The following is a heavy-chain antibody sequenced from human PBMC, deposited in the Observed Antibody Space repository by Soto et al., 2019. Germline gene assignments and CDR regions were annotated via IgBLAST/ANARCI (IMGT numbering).Heavy chain of an antibody. V-gene: IGHV3-53*01. D-gene: IGHD1-1*01. CDR1: GFTVSSNY. CDR2: IYSGGST. J-gene: IGHJ3*02. CDR3: AGVQLERPTTGEVDAFDI. Sequence: GGSLRLSCAASGFTVSSNYMSWVRQAPGKGLEWVSVIYSGGSTYYADSVKGRFTISRDNSKNTLYLQMNSLRAEDTAVYYCAGVQLERPTTGEVDAFDIWGQGTMVTVSS.